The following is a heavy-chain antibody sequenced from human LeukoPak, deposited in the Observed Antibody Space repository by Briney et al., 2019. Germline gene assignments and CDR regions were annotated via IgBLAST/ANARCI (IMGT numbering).Heavy chain of an antibody. CDR2: FYHSGSN. J-gene: IGHJ3*02. Sequence: SETLSLNCAVSGFSISSGYYWGWIRQPPGKGLEWIGSFYHSGSNYYNPHLRSRVTISVDTYKKQFALKLSSLTAADTAVYYSARNNTRNVSRGSSRSRANVFDIWGHGTMVTVSS. CDR1: GFSISSGYY. D-gene: IGHD6-13*01. V-gene: IGHV4-38-2*01. CDR3: ARNNTRNVSRGSSRSRANVFDI.